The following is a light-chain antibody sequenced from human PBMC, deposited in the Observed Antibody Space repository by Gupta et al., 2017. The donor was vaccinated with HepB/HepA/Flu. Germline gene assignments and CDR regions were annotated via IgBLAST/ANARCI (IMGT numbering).Light chain of an antibody. V-gene: IGKV3-15*01. CDR3: QQFNDWPPYT. J-gene: IGKJ2*01. CDR2: GAS. Sequence: EIVMTQSPATLSVSPGERATLSCRASQSVSSNLAWYQQKPGQAPRLLIYGASTRAPGIPARFSGGGSGTEFTLTISSLQSEDFAVYYCQQFNDWPPYTFGQGTKLEIK. CDR1: QSVSSN.